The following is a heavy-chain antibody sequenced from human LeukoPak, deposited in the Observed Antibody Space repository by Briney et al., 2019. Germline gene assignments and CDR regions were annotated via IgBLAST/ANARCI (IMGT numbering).Heavy chain of an antibody. CDR2: INDSGST. Sequence: SETLSLTCAVSGGAFSNYFWTWIRQPPGKGLEWIAEINDSGSTNSNSSLRSRVAITLDTSKNKFSLRLTSVTAADTAVYYCARGQYCSTTTCYSARRYFDFWGQGTLVTVST. CDR3: ARGQYCSTTTCYSARRYFDF. J-gene: IGHJ4*02. CDR1: GGAFSNYF. V-gene: IGHV4-34*01. D-gene: IGHD2-2*01.